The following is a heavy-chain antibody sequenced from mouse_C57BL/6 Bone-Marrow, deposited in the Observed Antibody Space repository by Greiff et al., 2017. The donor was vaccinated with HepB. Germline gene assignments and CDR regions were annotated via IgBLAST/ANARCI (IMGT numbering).Heavy chain of an antibody. D-gene: IGHD1-1*01. J-gene: IGHJ4*01. Sequence: EVKLMESGGGLVQPGGSMKLSCVASGFTFSNYWMNWVRQSPEKGLEWVAQIRLKSDNYATHYAESVKGRFTISRDDSKSSVYLQMNNLRAEDTGIYYCTGITTVVATDYWGQGTSVTVSS. CDR1: GFTFSNYW. V-gene: IGHV6-3*01. CDR3: TGITTVVATDY. CDR2: IRLKSDNYAT.